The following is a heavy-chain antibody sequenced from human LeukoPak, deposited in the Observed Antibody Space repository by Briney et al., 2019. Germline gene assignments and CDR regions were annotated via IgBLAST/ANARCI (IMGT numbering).Heavy chain of an antibody. Sequence: GGSLRLSCAASGFTVSSNYMSWVRQAPGKGLEWVSVIYSGGSTYYADSVKGRFTISRDNSKNTLYLQMNSLRAEDTAVYYCARDGDTAMVTEYYYGMDVWGKGTTVTVSS. J-gene: IGHJ6*04. CDR3: ARDGDTAMVTEYYYGMDV. CDR2: IYSGGST. CDR1: GFTVSSNY. D-gene: IGHD5-18*01. V-gene: IGHV3-53*01.